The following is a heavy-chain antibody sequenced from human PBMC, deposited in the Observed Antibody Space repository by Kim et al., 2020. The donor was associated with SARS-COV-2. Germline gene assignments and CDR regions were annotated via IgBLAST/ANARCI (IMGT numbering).Heavy chain of an antibody. D-gene: IGHD3-3*01. CDR3: ARDSSSFWSGVGMTGLYWYFDL. Sequence: GGSLRLSCAASGFTFSSYAMHWVRQAPGKGLEWVAVISYDGSNKYYADSVKGRFTISRDNSKNTLYLQMNSLRAEDTAVYYCARDSSSFWSGVGMTGLYWYFDLWGRGTLVTVSS. V-gene: IGHV3-30-3*01. J-gene: IGHJ2*01. CDR2: ISYDGSNK. CDR1: GFTFSSYA.